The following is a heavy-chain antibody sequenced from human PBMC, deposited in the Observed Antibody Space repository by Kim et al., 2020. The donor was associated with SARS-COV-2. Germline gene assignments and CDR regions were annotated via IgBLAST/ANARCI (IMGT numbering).Heavy chain of an antibody. V-gene: IGHV3-30*18. D-gene: IGHD2-2*02. CDR1: GFTFSSYS. J-gene: IGHJ6*02. CDR3: AKESPCSSTSCYNNYYYYGMDV. CDR2: ISYDGSNK. Sequence: GGSLRLSCAASGFTFSSYSMHWVRQAPGKGLEWVAVISYDGSNKYYADSVKGRFTISRDNSKNTLYLQMNSLRAEDTAVYYCAKESPCSSTSCYNNYYYYGMDVWGQGTTVTVSS.